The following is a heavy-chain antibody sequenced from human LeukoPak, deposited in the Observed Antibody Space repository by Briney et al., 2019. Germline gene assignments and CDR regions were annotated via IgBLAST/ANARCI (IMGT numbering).Heavy chain of an antibody. CDR1: GGTFSSYA. D-gene: IGHD6-13*01. J-gene: IGHJ6*03. V-gene: IGHV1-69*05. CDR2: IIPIFGTA. CDR3: ARDSGIAAAQSGGYMDV. Sequence: SVKVSCKASGGTFSSYAISWVRQAPGQGLEWMGGIIPIFGTANYAQKFQGRVTITTDESTGTAYMELSSLRSEDTAVYYCARDSGIAAAQSGGYMDVWGKGTTVTVSS.